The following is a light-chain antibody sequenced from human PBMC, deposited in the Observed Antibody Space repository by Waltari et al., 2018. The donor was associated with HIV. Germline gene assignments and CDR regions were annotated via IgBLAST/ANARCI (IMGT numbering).Light chain of an antibody. V-gene: IGLV2-8*01. CDR2: EVS. CDR1: SSDVGGFNH. CDR3: SSYAGSNNHV. Sequence: QSALTPPPSASGSPGQSVTIPCTGTSSDVGGFNHVSWYQQHPGKAPKLIIHEVSKRPSGVPDRFSGSKSGNTASLTVSGLQAEDEADYYCSSYAGSNNHVFGSGTKVTVL. J-gene: IGLJ1*01.